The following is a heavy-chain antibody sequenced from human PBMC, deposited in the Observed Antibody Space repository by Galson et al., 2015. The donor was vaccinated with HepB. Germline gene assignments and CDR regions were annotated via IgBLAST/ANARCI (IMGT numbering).Heavy chain of an antibody. CDR3: SKDGSTLKWLHDN. CDR2: ISGDGAVT. V-gene: IGHV3-23*01. Sequence: SLRLSCAASGFTFGSYAMSWVRQSPGKGLEWVSVISGDGAVTYYADSVRVRFIISRDNSKNMLYLQMNSLRVEDTAVYYCSKDGSTLKWLHDNWGQGALVTVSS. D-gene: IGHD5-12*01. CDR1: GFTFGSYA. J-gene: IGHJ4*02.